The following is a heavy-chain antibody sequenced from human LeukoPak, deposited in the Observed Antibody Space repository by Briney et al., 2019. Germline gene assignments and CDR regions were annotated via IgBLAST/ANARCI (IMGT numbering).Heavy chain of an antibody. J-gene: IGHJ4*02. Sequence: PGGSLRLSCAASGFTFSSYEMNWVRQAPGKGLQWVSSISGSGGSTNYADSVQGRFTISRDNSMDTLYLQMNSLRPEDAAVYYCAKDQYLSGRGWETYLISNWGRGTLVTVSS. V-gene: IGHV3-23*01. D-gene: IGHD1-26*01. CDR1: GFTFSSYE. CDR3: AKDQYLSGRGWETYLISN. CDR2: ISGSGGST.